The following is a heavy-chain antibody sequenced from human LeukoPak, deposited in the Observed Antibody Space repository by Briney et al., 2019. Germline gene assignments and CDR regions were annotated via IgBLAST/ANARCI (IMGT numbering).Heavy chain of an antibody. J-gene: IGHJ6*03. D-gene: IGHD2-2*01. CDR3: ARGQVVPAASGDYSYYMDV. CDR1: GGSISSSNW. Sequence: SGTLSLTCAVSGGSISSSNWWSWVRQPPGKGLEWIGEIYHSGSTNYNPSLKSRVTISVDKSKNQFSLKLSSVTAADTAVYYCARGQVVPAASGDYSYYMDVWGKGTTVTISS. V-gene: IGHV4-4*02. CDR2: IYHSGST.